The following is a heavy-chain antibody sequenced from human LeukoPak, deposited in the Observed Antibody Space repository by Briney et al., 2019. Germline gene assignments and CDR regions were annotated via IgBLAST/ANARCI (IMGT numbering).Heavy chain of an antibody. CDR3: ARGAYTYGVPAENFDY. V-gene: IGHV3-23*01. CDR2: ISGSGGST. CDR1: GFTFSSYA. D-gene: IGHD5-18*01. J-gene: IGHJ4*02. Sequence: GGSLRLSCAASGFTFSSYAMSWVRHAPGKGLEWVSAISGSGGSTYYADSVKGRFTISRDNSKNTLFLQMNSLRADDTAVYYCARGAYTYGVPAENFDYWGQGTLVTVSS.